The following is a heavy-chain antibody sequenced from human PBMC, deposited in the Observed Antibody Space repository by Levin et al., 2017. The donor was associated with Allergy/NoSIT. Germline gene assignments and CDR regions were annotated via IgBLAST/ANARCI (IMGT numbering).Heavy chain of an antibody. CDR3: ASIRPGSGKYGALGY. CDR2: ISSSTSNM. CDR1: GFTFSSYG. Sequence: GGSLRLSCAASGFTFSSYGMNWVRQAPGKGLEWVSYISSSTSNMYYADSVKGRFTISRDNAKNSLYLQVNSLRAEDTAVYYCASIRPGSGKYGALGYWGQGTLVTVSS. V-gene: IGHV3-48*01. J-gene: IGHJ4*02. D-gene: IGHD3-10*01.